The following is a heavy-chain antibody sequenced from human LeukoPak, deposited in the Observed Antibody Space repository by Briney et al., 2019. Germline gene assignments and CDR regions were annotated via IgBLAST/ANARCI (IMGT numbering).Heavy chain of an antibody. J-gene: IGHJ4*02. Sequence: GESLKISCKGSGYSSTSYWIGWVRQMPGKGLEWMGIIYPGDSDTRYSPSFQGQVTISADKSISTAYLQWSSLKASDTAMYYCARQGGLRLGELSGIDYWGQGTLVTVSS. CDR2: IYPGDSDT. CDR3: ARQGGLRLGELSGIDY. CDR1: GYSSTSYW. V-gene: IGHV5-51*01. D-gene: IGHD3-16*02.